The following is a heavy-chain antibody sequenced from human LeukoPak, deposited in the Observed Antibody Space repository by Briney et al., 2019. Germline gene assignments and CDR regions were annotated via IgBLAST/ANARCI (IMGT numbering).Heavy chain of an antibody. CDR2: INPNSGGT. CDR3: ARASGYCSSTSCYESFDY. Sequence: GASVKVSCKASGYTFTGYYMHWVRQAPEQGLEWMGWINPNSGGTNYAQKFQGWVTMTRDTSISTAYMELSRLRSDDTAVYYCARASGYCSSTSCYESFDYWGQGTLVTVSS. J-gene: IGHJ4*02. CDR1: GYTFTGYY. D-gene: IGHD2-2*03. V-gene: IGHV1-2*04.